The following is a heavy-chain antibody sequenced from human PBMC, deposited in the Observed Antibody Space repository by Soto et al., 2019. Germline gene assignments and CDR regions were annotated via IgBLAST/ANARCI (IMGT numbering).Heavy chain of an antibody. CDR1: GGSISSSSYY. CDR2: IYYSGST. V-gene: IGHV4-39*01. J-gene: IGHJ3*02. D-gene: IGHD3-16*01. Sequence: SETLSLTCTVSGGSISSSSYYWGWIRQPPGKGLEWIGSIYYSGSTYYNPSLKSRVTISVDTSKNQFSLKLSSVTAADTAVYYCASYVRGDDAFDIWGQGTMVTVSS. CDR3: ASYVRGDDAFDI.